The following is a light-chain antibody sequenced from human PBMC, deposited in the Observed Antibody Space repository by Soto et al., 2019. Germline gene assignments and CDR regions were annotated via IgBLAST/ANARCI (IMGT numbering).Light chain of an antibody. J-gene: IGKJ4*01. CDR3: LQYYSAPLT. Sequence: DIVMTQSPDSLAVSLGERATINCKSSQSVFYSSNNKNYLAWYLQKPGQPPKLLIYWASTRESGVPDRCSGSGSGTDFTLTISSLQAEDVAVYYCLQYYSAPLTFGRGTKVDIK. CDR1: QSVFYSSNNKNY. V-gene: IGKV4-1*01. CDR2: WAS.